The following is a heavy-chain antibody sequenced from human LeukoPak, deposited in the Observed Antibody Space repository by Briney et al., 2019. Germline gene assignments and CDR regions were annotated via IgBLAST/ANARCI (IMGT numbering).Heavy chain of an antibody. CDR3: ASVEGDPGY. CDR1: GFTLSDHH. J-gene: IGHJ4*02. V-gene: IGHV3-72*01. D-gene: IGHD1-26*01. CDR2: NRNKASRYTT. Sequence: GGSLRLSCAASGFTLSDHHMDWVRQAPGKGLEWVGRNRNKASRYTTEYAASVKGRFTISRDDSKNSMYLQMNSLKTEDTAVYYCASVEGDPGYWGQGTLVTVSS.